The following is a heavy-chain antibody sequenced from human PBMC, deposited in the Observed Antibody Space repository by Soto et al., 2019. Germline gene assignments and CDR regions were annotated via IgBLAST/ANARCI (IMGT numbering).Heavy chain of an antibody. V-gene: IGHV4-30-4*01. D-gene: IGHD4-17*01. J-gene: IGHJ2*01. CDR2: IFDSGST. CDR3: AREIIPLTTDWYFDL. CDR1: GGSISGGVYY. Sequence: QVQLQESGPGLVKPSQTLSLTCTVSGGSISGGVYYWSWIRQPPGKGLGWIGYIFDSGSTYYNPSRRSRVTISVDTSKNQFSLRLSSVTAADTAVYYCAREIIPLTTDWYFDLWGRGTLVTVSS.